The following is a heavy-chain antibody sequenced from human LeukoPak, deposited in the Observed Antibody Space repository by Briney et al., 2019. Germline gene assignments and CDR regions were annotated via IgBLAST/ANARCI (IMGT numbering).Heavy chain of an antibody. Sequence: GGSLRLSCAASGFTFRSYGMHWVREAPGKGLEGVAVIWYDGSNKYYADSVKGRFTISRDNAKNTLSMQMNSLRAEDTAVYYSATDRDPSVWGLFRYILAYWGQGNLVTVSS. V-gene: IGHV3-33*01. D-gene: IGHD3-16*02. CDR3: ATDRDPSVWGLFRYILAY. J-gene: IGHJ4*02. CDR2: IWYDGSNK. CDR1: GFTFRSYG.